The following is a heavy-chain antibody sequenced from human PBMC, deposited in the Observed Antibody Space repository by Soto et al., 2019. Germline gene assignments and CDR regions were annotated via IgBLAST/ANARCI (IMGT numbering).Heavy chain of an antibody. D-gene: IGHD2-8*01. V-gene: IGHV1-24*01. Sequence: ASVKVSCKVSGYTLTELSMHWVRQAPGKGLEWMGGFDPEDGETIYAQKFQGRVTMTEDTSTDTAYKELSSLRSEDTAMYYCTTGRLYCTNVVSSSSFDYWGQGTLVTVSS. J-gene: IGHJ4*02. CDR3: TTGRLYCTNVVSSSSFDY. CDR2: FDPEDGET. CDR1: GYTLTELS.